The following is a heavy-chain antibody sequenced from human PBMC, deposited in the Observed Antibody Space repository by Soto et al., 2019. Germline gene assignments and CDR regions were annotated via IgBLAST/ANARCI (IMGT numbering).Heavy chain of an antibody. J-gene: IGHJ6*02. V-gene: IGHV3-66*01. Sequence: EVQLVESGGGLVQPGGSLRLSCAASGFTVSTNYMTWVRQAPGKGLEWVSVMFYGGSTYYAASVKGRFTISRDDSKNTLYLQMNSLRAEDSAVYYCATTVMGLTLYYYYHGMDVWGQGTTVTVSS. D-gene: IGHD1-26*01. CDR2: MFYGGST. CDR1: GFTVSTNY. CDR3: ATTVMGLTLYYYYHGMDV.